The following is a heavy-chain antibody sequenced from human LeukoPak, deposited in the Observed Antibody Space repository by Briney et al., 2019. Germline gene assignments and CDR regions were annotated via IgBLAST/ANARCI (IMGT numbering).Heavy chain of an antibody. CDR2: IYYSGST. J-gene: IGHJ3*02. CDR1: GGSVSSGSYY. Sequence: SETLSLTCTVSGGSVSSGSYYWSWIRQPPGKGLEWIGYIYYSGSTNYNPSPKSRVTISVDTSKNQFSLKLSSVTAADTAVYYCARGDYNWNDIRTWGAFDIWGQGTMVTVSS. V-gene: IGHV4-61*01. CDR3: ARGDYNWNDIRTWGAFDI. D-gene: IGHD1-20*01.